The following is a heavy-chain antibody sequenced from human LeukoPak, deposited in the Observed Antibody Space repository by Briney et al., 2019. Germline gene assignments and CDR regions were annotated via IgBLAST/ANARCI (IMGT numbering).Heavy chain of an antibody. Sequence: GGSLRLSCIASGFTFGDDAWSWFRQAPGKGLEWVAVLWRDGSNKYYADSVKGRFTISRDNPKNTLYLQMNSLRAEDTAVYYCARSNSGSYYGWFDPWGQGTLVTVSS. J-gene: IGHJ5*02. CDR1: GFTFGDDA. CDR2: LWRDGSNK. D-gene: IGHD1-26*01. CDR3: ARSNSGSYYGWFDP. V-gene: IGHV3-33*08.